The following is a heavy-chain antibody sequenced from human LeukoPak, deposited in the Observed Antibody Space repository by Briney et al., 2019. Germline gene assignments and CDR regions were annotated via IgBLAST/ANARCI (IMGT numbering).Heavy chain of an antibody. V-gene: IGHV6-1*01. D-gene: IGHD5-18*01. J-gene: IGHJ3*02. CDR3: ARDQRVRGTAMVTDAFDI. CDR1: GDSVSSNSAA. CDR2: TYYRSKWFN. Sequence: SQTLSLTCALSGDSVSSNSAAWDWIRQSPSRGLEWLGRTYYRSKWFNDYAVSVKSRITINPDTSKNQFSLQLNSVTPEDTAVYYCARDQRVRGTAMVTDAFDIWGQGTMVTVSS.